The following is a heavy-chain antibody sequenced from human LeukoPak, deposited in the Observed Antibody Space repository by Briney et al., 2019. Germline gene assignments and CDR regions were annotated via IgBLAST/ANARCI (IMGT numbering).Heavy chain of an antibody. D-gene: IGHD6-6*01. Sequence: PSETLSLTCTVSGASITTYYWSWIRQPPGKGLEWIGYIYHSGSTNYNPSLKSRVTISLDTSRNQFSLRLSSVTAADTAVYFCAREYSTSSEGDYFDYWGQGSLVTVSS. CDR3: AREYSTSSEGDYFDY. J-gene: IGHJ4*02. V-gene: IGHV4-59*01. CDR2: IYHSGST. CDR1: GASITTYY.